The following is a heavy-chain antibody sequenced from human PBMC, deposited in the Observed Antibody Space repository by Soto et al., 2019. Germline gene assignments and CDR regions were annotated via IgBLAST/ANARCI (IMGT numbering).Heavy chain of an antibody. D-gene: IGHD3-22*01. CDR1: GGSISSGDHY. J-gene: IGHJ4*02. V-gene: IGHV4-30-4*01. CDR2: TYYSGTT. CDR3: ATYYDSSGPTFDY. Sequence: SETLSLTCTVSGGSISSGDHYWSWIRQPPGKGLEWIGYTYYSGTTYYNPPLKSRVTISVNTSKNQFSLRLSSVTAADTAVYYCATYYDSSGPTFDYWGQGTPVTVSS.